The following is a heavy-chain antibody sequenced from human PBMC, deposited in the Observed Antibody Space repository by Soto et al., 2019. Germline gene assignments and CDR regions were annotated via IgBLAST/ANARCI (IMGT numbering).Heavy chain of an antibody. J-gene: IGHJ4*02. CDR2: ISAHNGNT. V-gene: IGHV1-18*01. Sequence: QVHLVQSGAEVKKPGASVKVSCKASGYTFTSYGITWVRQAPGQGLEWMGWISAHNGNTEYAQKLQGSVIVTRDTSTSTAYMELRSLRSDDTAVYYCARGRYGDYWGQGALVTVSS. CDR1: GYTFTSYG. D-gene: IGHD1-1*01. CDR3: ARGRYGDY.